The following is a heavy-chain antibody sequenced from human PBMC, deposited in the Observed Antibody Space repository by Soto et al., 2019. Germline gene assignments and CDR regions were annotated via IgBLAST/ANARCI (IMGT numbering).Heavy chain of an antibody. CDR1: GGSISSGGYY. Sequence: SETLSLTCTVSGGSISSGGYYWSWIRQHPGKGLEWIGYIYYSGSTYYNPSLKSRVTISVDTSKNQFSLKLSSVTAADTAVYYCARERVFYDPGGHDAFDIWGQGTMVTVSS. D-gene: IGHD3-16*01. V-gene: IGHV4-31*03. J-gene: IGHJ3*02. CDR3: ARERVFYDPGGHDAFDI. CDR2: IYYSGST.